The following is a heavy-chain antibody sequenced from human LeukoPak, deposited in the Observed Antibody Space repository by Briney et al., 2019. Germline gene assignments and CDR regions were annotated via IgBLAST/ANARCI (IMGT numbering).Heavy chain of an antibody. V-gene: IGHV3-30*04. D-gene: IGHD1-20*01. J-gene: IGHJ4*02. CDR1: GGTFSSYA. CDR3: ARDIAVTGYGFYFDY. Sequence: TCKASGGTFSSYAMHWVRQAPGKGLEWVAVISYDGSNKYYADSVKGRFTISRDNSKNTLYLQMNSLRAEDTAVYYCARDIAVTGYGFYFDYWGQGTLVTVSS. CDR2: ISYDGSNK.